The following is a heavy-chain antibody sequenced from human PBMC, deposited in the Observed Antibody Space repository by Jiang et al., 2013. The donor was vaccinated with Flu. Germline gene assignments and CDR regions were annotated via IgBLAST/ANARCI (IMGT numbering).Heavy chain of an antibody. V-gene: IGHV1-2*02. CDR1: GYSFPNYY. CDR2: STLTVVA. Sequence: GYSFPNYYIHWLRQAPDGGLSGWAISTLTVVAQNCAPNFQGRVTVTRSTSITTAYMEXRGLRFDDTAVYYCAREFDSGRYARYYQYMGDWGNGTTVTVSS. J-gene: IGHJ6*03. D-gene: IGHD1-26*01. CDR3: AREFDSGRYARYYQYMGD.